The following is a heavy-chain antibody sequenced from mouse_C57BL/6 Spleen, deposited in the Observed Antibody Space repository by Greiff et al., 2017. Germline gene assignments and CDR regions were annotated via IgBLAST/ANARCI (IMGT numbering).Heavy chain of an antibody. Sequence: QVQLQQSGAELVRPGASVTLSCKASGYTFTDYEMHWVKQTPVHGLEWIGAIDPETGGTAYNQKFKGKAILTADKSSSTAYMELRSLTSEDSAVYYCTLYCYGSSLYAMDYWGQGTSVTVSS. J-gene: IGHJ4*01. CDR3: TLYCYGSSLYAMDY. D-gene: IGHD1-1*01. V-gene: IGHV1-15*01. CDR2: IDPETGGT. CDR1: GYTFTDYE.